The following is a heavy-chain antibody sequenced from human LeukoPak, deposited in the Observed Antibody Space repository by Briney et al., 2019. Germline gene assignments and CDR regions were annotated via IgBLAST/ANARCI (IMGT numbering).Heavy chain of an antibody. D-gene: IGHD6-13*01. J-gene: IGHJ6*02. CDR2: IKQDGSEK. Sequence: GGSLRLSCAASGFTFSSYWMSWVRQAPGKGLEWVANIKQDGSEKYYVDSVKGRFTISRDNAKNSLYLQMNSLRAEDTAVYYCARVFIADYYYYGMDVWGQGTTVTASS. CDR3: ARVFIADYYYYGMDV. CDR1: GFTFSSYW. V-gene: IGHV3-7*01.